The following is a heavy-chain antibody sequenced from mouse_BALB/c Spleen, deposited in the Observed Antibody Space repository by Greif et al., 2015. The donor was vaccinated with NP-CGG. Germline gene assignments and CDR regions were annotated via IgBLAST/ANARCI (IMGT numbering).Heavy chain of an antibody. CDR3: AREDTPYWYFDV. Sequence: EVKLVVSGGGLVQPGGSRKLSCAASGFTFSSFGMHWVRQAPEKGLEWVAYISSGISTIYYADTVEGRFTISRDNPKNTLFLQMTSLRSEDTAMYYCAREDTPYWYFDVWGAGTTVTVSS. V-gene: IGHV5-17*02. J-gene: IGHJ1*01. D-gene: IGHD5-1-1*01. CDR2: ISSGISTI. CDR1: GFTFSSFG.